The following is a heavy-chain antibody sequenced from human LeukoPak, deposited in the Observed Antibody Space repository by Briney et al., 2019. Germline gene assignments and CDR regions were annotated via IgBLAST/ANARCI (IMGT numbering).Heavy chain of an antibody. D-gene: IGHD1-26*01. CDR1: GFTVSSNY. CDR3: ARDLGGSYLYYFDY. J-gene: IGHJ4*02. CDR2: IYSGDTT. V-gene: IGHV3-66*01. Sequence: GGSLRLSCAASGFTVSSNYMSWVRQAPGKGLEWVSVIYSGDTTYYADSVKGRFTISRDNSKNTLYLQVSSLRAEDTAVYYCARDLGGSYLYYFDYWGQGTLVTVSS.